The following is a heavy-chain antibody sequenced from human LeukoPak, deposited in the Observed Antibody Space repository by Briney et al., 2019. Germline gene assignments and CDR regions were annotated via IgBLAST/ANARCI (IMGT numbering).Heavy chain of an antibody. CDR1: GFTFSSYG. Sequence: PGRSLRLSCAASGFTFSSYGMHWVRQAPGKGLEWVAVISYDGSNKYYADSVKGRFTISRDNSKNTLYLQMNSLRAEDTAVYYCALVSIAARGAFDIWGQGTMVTVSS. V-gene: IGHV3-30*03. D-gene: IGHD6-6*01. CDR3: ALVSIAARGAFDI. J-gene: IGHJ3*02. CDR2: ISYDGSNK.